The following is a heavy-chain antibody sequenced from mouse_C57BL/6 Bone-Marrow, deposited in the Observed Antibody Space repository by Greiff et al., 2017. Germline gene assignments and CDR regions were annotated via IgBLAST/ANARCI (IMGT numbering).Heavy chain of an antibody. CDR3: ARESLDSSGYDDY. V-gene: IGHV1-26*01. Sequence: VQLKQSGPELVKPGASVKISCKASGYTFTDYYMNWVKQSHGKSLEWIGDINPNNGGTSYNQKFKGKATLTVDKSSSTAYMERRSLTSEDSAVYYCARESLDSSGYDDYWGQGTTLTVSS. CDR1: GYTFTDYY. CDR2: INPNNGGT. D-gene: IGHD3-2*02. J-gene: IGHJ2*01.